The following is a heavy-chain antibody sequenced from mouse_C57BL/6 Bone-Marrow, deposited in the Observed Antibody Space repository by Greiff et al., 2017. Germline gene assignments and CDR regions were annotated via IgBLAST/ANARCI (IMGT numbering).Heavy chain of an antibody. D-gene: IGHD2-2*01. V-gene: IGHV1-82*01. J-gene: IGHJ3*01. CDR3: ARGGYDAWFAY. Sequence: QVQLQQSGPELVKPGASVKISCKASGYAFSSSWMNWVKQRPGKGLEWIGRIYPGDGDTHYNGTFKGKATLTADKSSSKAYMQLSSLTSEDSAVYFCARGGYDAWFAYWGQGTLVTVSA. CDR1: GYAFSSSW. CDR2: IYPGDGDT.